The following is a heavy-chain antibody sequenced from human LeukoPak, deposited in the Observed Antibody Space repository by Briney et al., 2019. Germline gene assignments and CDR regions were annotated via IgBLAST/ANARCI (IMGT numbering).Heavy chain of an antibody. Sequence: ASVKVSCKASGYTFTSYDINWVRQATGQGLEWMGWTNPNSGNTDYAQKFQGRVTITRNTSISTAYMELSSLRSEDTAVYYCARAEGTPYYYGSGSYYSVYWGQGTLVTVSS. CDR2: TNPNSGNT. CDR3: ARAEGTPYYYGSGSYYSVY. J-gene: IGHJ4*02. CDR1: GYTFTSYD. V-gene: IGHV1-8*03. D-gene: IGHD3-10*01.